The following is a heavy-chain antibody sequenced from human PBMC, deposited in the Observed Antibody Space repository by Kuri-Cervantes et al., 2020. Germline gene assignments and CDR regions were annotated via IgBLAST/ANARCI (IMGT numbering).Heavy chain of an antibody. CDR2: IYYSGST. J-gene: IGHJ4*02. D-gene: IGHD6-19*01. Sequence: SETLSLTCTVSGGSISSYYWSWIRQPPGKGLEWIGYIYYSGSTNYNPSLKSRVTISVDTSKTQFSLQLNSVTPEDAAVYYCARGNWIAVAGTAIFDYWGQGTLVTVSS. V-gene: IGHV4-59*12. CDR3: ARGNWIAVAGTAIFDY. CDR1: GGSISSYY.